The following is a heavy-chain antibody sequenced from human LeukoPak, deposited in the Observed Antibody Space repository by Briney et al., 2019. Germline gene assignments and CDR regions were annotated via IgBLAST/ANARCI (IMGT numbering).Heavy chain of an antibody. D-gene: IGHD3-22*01. CDR2: IYYSGST. J-gene: IGHJ3*01. CDR3: ARLLDNDISGDPDTFDV. V-gene: IGHV4-39*07. CDR1: GGSISSSSYY. Sequence: SETLSLTCTVSGGSISSSSYYWGWIRQPPGKGLEWIGSIYYSGSTYYTPSLKSRVTISVDTSKNQFSLRLSSVIAADTAVYSCARLLDNDISGDPDTFDVWGQGTTVIVSS.